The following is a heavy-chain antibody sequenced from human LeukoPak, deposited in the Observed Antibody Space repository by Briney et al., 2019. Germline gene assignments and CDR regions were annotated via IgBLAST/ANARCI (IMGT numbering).Heavy chain of an antibody. J-gene: IGHJ3*02. CDR3: ATPVQSSGWFPDAFDI. D-gene: IGHD6-19*01. V-gene: IGHV4-59*01. CDR2: IYYSGST. CDR1: GGSISSYY. Sequence: SETLSLTCAVSGGSISSYYGSWSRQRPGKGRGWMGYIYYSGSTNYTPSLKSRVTISLDTSKHKFSRNLSSVASADTARYYCATPVQSSGWFPDAFDIWGQGTMVTVSS.